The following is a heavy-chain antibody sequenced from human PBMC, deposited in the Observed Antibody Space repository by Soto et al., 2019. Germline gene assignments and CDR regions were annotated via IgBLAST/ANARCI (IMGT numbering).Heavy chain of an antibody. V-gene: IGHV4-31*03. CDR2: IYYSGST. CDR1: GGSISSGGYY. Sequence: QVQLQESGPGLVKPSQTLSLTCTVSGGSISSGGYYWSWIRQHPGKGLEWIGYIYYSGSTYYNPSPNSRATRSVDTSKNQCSRKLSSVTAADTAVYYCAILVGSGSYACFDYWGQGTLVTVSS. CDR3: AILVGSGSYACFDY. J-gene: IGHJ4*02. D-gene: IGHD3-10*01.